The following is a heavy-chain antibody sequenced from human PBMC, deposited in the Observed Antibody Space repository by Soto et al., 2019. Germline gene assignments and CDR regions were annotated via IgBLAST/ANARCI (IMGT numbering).Heavy chain of an antibody. CDR2: IYYSGST. V-gene: IGHV4-59*08. CDR1: GGSISSYY. CDR3: ARLSPPADCSGGSCRKDYYYYYXMDV. D-gene: IGHD2-15*01. Sequence: SETLSLTCTVSGGSISSYYWSWIRQPPGKGLEWIGYIYYSGSTNYNPSLKSRVTISVDTSKNQFSLKLSSVTAADTAVYYCARLSPPADCSGGSCRKDYYYYYXMDVWGKGTTVTVSS. J-gene: IGHJ6*03.